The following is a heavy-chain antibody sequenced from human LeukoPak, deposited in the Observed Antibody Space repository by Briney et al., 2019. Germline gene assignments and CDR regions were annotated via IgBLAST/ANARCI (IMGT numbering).Heavy chain of an antibody. V-gene: IGHV4-30-2*01. Sequence: NSSETLSLTCAVSGGSISSGGYSWSWIRQPPGKGLEWIGYIYHSGSTYYNPSLKSRVTISVDRSKNQFSLKLSSVTAADTAVYYCARIQLWSFFDYWGQGTLVTVSS. J-gene: IGHJ4*02. CDR2: IYHSGST. CDR1: GGSISSGGYS. CDR3: ARIQLWSFFDY. D-gene: IGHD5-18*01.